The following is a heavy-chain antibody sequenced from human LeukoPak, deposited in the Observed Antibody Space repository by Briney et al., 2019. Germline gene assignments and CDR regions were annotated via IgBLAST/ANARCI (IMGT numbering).Heavy chain of an antibody. CDR2: ISSSSSTI. D-gene: IGHD1-26*01. Sequence: GGSLRLSCAASGFTFSSYSMNWVRQAPGKGLEWVSYISSSSSTIYYADSVKGRFTISRDNAKNSLYLQMNSLRAEDTAVYYCARDSLVGARDFDYWGQGTLVTVSS. J-gene: IGHJ4*02. CDR1: GFTFSSYS. CDR3: ARDSLVGARDFDY. V-gene: IGHV3-48*01.